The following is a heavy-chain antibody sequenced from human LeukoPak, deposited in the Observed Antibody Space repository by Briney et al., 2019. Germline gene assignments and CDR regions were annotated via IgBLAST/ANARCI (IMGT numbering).Heavy chain of an antibody. J-gene: IGHJ4*02. CDR1: GFTFDDYA. CDR2: ISWNSGSI. V-gene: IGHV3-9*01. CDR3: AKDYCSGDSCFIDY. D-gene: IGHD2-15*01. Sequence: GRSLRLSCAASGFTFDDYAMHWVRQAPGKGLEWVSGISWNSGSIGYADSVKGRFTISRDNAKNSLYLQMNSLRAEDTALYYCAKDYCSGDSCFIDYWGQGTLVTVSS.